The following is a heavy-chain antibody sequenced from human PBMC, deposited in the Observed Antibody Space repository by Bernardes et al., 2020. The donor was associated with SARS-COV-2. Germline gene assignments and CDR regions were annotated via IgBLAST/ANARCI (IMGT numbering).Heavy chain of an antibody. CDR2: FDPEDGET. CDR3: ATSTPVFCSSTSCLHYYYYYGMDV. D-gene: IGHD2-2*01. CDR1: GYTLPELS. V-gene: IGHV1-24*01. J-gene: IGHJ6*02. Sequence: AGVKVPRKVSGYTLPELSMHWVRQAPGKELEWMGGFDPEDGETIYAQKFQGIVTMTEDTSTDTAYMELSSLRSEDTAVYYCATSTPVFCSSTSCLHYYYYYGMDVWGQGTTVTVSS.